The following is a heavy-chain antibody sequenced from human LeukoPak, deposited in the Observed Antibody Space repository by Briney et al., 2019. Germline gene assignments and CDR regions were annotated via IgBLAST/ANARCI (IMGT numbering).Heavy chain of an antibody. Sequence: ASVKVSCKASGGTFSSYAISWVRQAPGQGLEWMGRIIPIFGTANYAQKFQGRVAITTDESTSTAYMELSSLRSEDTAVYYCARADTAMVPFYFDYWGQGTLVTVSS. V-gene: IGHV1-69*05. CDR3: ARADTAMVPFYFDY. CDR1: GGTFSSYA. CDR2: IIPIFGTA. J-gene: IGHJ4*02. D-gene: IGHD5-18*01.